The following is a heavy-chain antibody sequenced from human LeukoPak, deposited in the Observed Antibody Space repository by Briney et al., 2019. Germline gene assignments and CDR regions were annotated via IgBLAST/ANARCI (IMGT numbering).Heavy chain of an antibody. CDR2: INDNGDGT. J-gene: IGHJ4*02. Sequence: PGGSLRLSCAASGFTFSSYAMSWVRQAPGKGLKWVSTINDNGDGTYYADSVKGRFTISRDNSKNTLYLQMNSLRAEDTAVYYCARDFIDSSGYYYADWGQGTLVTVSS. CDR1: GFTFSSYA. D-gene: IGHD3-22*01. CDR3: ARDFIDSSGYYYAD. V-gene: IGHV3-23*01.